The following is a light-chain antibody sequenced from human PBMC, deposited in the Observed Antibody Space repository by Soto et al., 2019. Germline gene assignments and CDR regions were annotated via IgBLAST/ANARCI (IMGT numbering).Light chain of an antibody. CDR1: QSVSSSY. J-gene: IGKJ1*01. CDR3: QQYGSLPWT. V-gene: IGKV3-20*01. CDR2: GAS. Sequence: EIVLTQSPGTLSLSPGERATLSCRASQSVSSSYLAWYQQKLGQAPRLLIYGASSRATGIPDRFSGSGSGTDFTLTISRLEPEGFGVYYCQQYGSLPWTFGQGNKVEIK.